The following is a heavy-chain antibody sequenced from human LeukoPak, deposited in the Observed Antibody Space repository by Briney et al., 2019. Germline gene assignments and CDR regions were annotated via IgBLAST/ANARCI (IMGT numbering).Heavy chain of an antibody. V-gene: IGHV1-8*03. J-gene: IGHJ4*02. CDR3: ARGSSRLVRGAFDY. D-gene: IGHD3-10*01. CDR2: MNPNSCNT. Sequence: ASVKVSCKASGYTFTSYDINWLRQATAQGLEWMGWMNPNSCNTGYAQKFQGRVTITRNTSISTAYMELSSLRSEDTAVYYCARGSSRLVRGAFDYWGQGTLVTVSS. CDR1: GYTFTSYD.